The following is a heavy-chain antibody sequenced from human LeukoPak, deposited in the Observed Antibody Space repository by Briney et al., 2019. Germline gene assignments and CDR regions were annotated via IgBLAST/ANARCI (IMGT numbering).Heavy chain of an antibody. CDR3: ARDPHQNRKMTDDY. J-gene: IGHJ4*02. Sequence: GGSLRLSCAASGFTFSSYGMSWVRQAPGKGLEWVSAISGSGGSTYYADSVKGRFTISRDNSKNTLYLQMNSLRAEDTAVYYCARDPHQNRKMTDDYWGQGTLVTVSS. V-gene: IGHV3-23*01. CDR2: ISGSGGST. CDR1: GFTFSSYG. D-gene: IGHD2-21*02.